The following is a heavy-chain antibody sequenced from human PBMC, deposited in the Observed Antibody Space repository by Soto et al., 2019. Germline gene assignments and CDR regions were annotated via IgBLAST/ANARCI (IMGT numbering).Heavy chain of an antibody. CDR1: GYTYRIYV. CDR2: INPNSGGT. J-gene: IGHJ6*02. CDR3: ASSYCSSTSCPYYYGMDV. V-gene: IGHV1-2*04. Sequence: ASVKVSCKTSGYTYRIYVITWVRQAPGQGLEWMGWINPNSGGTNYAQKFQGWVTMTRDTSISTAYMELSRLRSDDTAVCYCASSYCSSTSCPYYYGMDVWGQGTTVTVSS. D-gene: IGHD2-2*01.